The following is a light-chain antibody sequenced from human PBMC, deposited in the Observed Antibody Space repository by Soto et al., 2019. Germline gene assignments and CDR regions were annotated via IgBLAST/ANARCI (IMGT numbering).Light chain of an antibody. CDR2: EVN. J-gene: IGLJ3*02. CDR1: TSDVGSYDR. V-gene: IGLV2-23*02. Sequence: QSALTQPASVSGSPGQSIAISCTGTTSDVGSYDRVSWYQHHPGKAPTLMIYEVNKRPSGISDRYSGSKSGNTASLTISGLQAEDEADYYCSSSAGSPNWVFGGGTKLTVL. CDR3: SSSAGSPNWV.